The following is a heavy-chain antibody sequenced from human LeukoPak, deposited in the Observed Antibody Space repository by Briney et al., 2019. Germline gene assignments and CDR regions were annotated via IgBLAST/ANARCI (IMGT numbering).Heavy chain of an antibody. CDR3: AKDGSDYDILTGYSVYYYYMDV. Sequence: GGSLRLSCAASGFTFSSYGMHWVRQAPGKGLEWVAFIRYDGSNKYYADSVKGRFTISRDNSKNTLYLQMNSLRAEDTAVYYCAKDGSDYDILTGYSVYYYYMDVWGKGTTVTISS. J-gene: IGHJ6*03. V-gene: IGHV3-30*02. CDR1: GFTFSSYG. D-gene: IGHD3-9*01. CDR2: IRYDGSNK.